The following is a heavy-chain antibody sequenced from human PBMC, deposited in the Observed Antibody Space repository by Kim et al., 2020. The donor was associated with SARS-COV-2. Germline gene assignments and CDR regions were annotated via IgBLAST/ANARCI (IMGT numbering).Heavy chain of an antibody. V-gene: IGHV1-69*01. CDR3: ARDPLPLDAFDI. J-gene: IGHJ3*02. Sequence: NYAQKYQGRVPITADESTSTAYMELSSLRSEDTAVYYCARDPLPLDAFDIWGQGTMVTVSS.